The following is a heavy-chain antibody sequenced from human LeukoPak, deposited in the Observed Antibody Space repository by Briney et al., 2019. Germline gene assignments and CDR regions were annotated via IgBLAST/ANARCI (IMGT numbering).Heavy chain of an antibody. D-gene: IGHD3-9*01. J-gene: IGHJ4*02. Sequence: SETLSLTCSVSGGSISSYYWSWIRQPPGKGLEWIGYIYYSGSTNYNPSLKSRVTISVDTSKNQFSLKLSSVTAADTAVYYCGRLEGTIFWSSNFDYWGQGALVTVSS. CDR1: GGSISSYY. V-gene: IGHV4-59*01. CDR2: IYYSGST. CDR3: GRLEGTIFWSSNFDY.